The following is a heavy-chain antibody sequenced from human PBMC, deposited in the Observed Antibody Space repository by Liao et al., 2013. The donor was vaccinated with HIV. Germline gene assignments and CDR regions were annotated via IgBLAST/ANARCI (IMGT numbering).Heavy chain of an antibody. CDR1: GGSIRSGDYY. CDR3: ARGGLLRPNWFDP. J-gene: IGHJ5*02. CDR2: IYYSGST. D-gene: IGHD2-15*01. Sequence: QVQLQESGPGLVKPSQTLSLTCTVSGGSIRSGDYYWSWIRQPPGKGLEWIGYIYYSGSTYYNPSLKSRVTISVDTSKNQFSLKLSSVTAADTAVYYCARGGLLRPNWFDPWGQGTLVTVSS. V-gene: IGHV4-30-4*08.